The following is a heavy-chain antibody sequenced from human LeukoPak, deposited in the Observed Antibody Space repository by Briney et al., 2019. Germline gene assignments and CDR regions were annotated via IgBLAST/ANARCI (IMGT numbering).Heavy chain of an antibody. CDR2: IYHSGNT. D-gene: IGHD6-13*01. CDR3: ARARNGEQQLAPYYYYGMDV. Sequence: SETLSLTCTVSGGSISSYYWSWIRQPPGKGLEWIGYIYHSGNTNYNPSLKSRVTISIDTSKNQFSLKLSSVTAADTAVYYCARARNGEQQLAPYYYYGMDVWGQGTTVTVSS. CDR1: GGSISSYY. J-gene: IGHJ6*02. V-gene: IGHV4-59*01.